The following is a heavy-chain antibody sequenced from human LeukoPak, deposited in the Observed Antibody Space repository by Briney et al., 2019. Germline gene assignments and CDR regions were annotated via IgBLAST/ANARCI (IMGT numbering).Heavy chain of an antibody. Sequence: GGSLRLSCAASGFTFSSYAMSWVRQAPGKGLEGVSAITGGGSGIYYADSMKSRFTISRDNSKNTLYLQINSLRAEDTAVYYCAKWGDYDVLTGYYVSDYWGQGTLVTVSS. CDR3: AKWGDYDVLTGYYVSDY. V-gene: IGHV3-23*01. D-gene: IGHD3-9*01. J-gene: IGHJ4*02. CDR1: GFTFSSYA. CDR2: ITGGGSGI.